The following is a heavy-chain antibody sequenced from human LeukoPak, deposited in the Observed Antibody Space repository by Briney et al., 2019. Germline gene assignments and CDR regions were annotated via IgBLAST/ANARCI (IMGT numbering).Heavy chain of an antibody. Sequence: GGSLRLSCAASGFSFSNAWMNWVRQAPGKGLEWAGRIKSKIDGGTIDYAAPVKGRFTISRDDSKNTLYLQMNSLKTEDTAVYYCTTLYDIVTGYYRVDVWGKGTTVTVSS. CDR1: GFSFSNAW. CDR3: TTLYDIVTGYYRVDV. CDR2: IKSKIDGGTI. D-gene: IGHD3-9*01. V-gene: IGHV3-15*01. J-gene: IGHJ6*04.